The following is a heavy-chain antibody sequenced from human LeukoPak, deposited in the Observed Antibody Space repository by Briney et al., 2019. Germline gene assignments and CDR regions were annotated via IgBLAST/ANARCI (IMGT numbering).Heavy chain of an antibody. Sequence: SETLSLTCTVSGDSVNSGAYYWSWLRQPPGKALEWIGYTHYSGSTDYNPSLKSRVTISGDTSENQFSLKLSSVTAADTAVYYCARCNSSWYAFWYWGQGTVVTVSS. V-gene: IGHV4-61*08. CDR2: THYSGST. D-gene: IGHD6-13*01. J-gene: IGHJ4*02. CDR1: GDSVNSGAYY. CDR3: ARCNSSWYAFWY.